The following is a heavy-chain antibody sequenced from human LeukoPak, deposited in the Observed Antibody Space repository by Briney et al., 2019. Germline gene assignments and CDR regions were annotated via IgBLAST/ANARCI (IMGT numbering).Heavy chain of an antibody. Sequence: GGSLRLSCTASGFTFCDYAMSWFRQAPGKGREWVGFIRSKAYGGTTEYAASVKGRFTISRDDSKSIAYLQMNSLKTEDTAVYYCTRNTRYYYGSGSYFDYWGQGTLVTVSS. CDR2: IRSKAYGGTT. V-gene: IGHV3-49*03. D-gene: IGHD3-10*01. CDR1: GFTFCDYA. J-gene: IGHJ4*02. CDR3: TRNTRYYYGSGSYFDY.